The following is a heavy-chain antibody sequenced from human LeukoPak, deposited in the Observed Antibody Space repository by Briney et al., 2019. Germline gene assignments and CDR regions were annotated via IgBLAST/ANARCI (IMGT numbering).Heavy chain of an antibody. CDR1: GFTFDDYG. V-gene: IGHV3-20*04. CDR2: INWNGGST. D-gene: IGHD6-13*01. J-gene: IGHJ4*02. CDR3: ARVSIAAAGNKGGRFDY. Sequence: GGSLRLSCAAYGFTFDDYGMSWVRQAPGKGLEWVSGINWNGGSTGYADSVKGRFTISRDNAKNSLYLQMNSLRAEDTALYYCARVSIAAAGNKGGRFDYRGQGTLVTVSS.